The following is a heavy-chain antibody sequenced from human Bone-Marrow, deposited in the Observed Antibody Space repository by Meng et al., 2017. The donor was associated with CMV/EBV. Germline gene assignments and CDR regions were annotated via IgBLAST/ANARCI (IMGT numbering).Heavy chain of an antibody. J-gene: IGHJ5*02. V-gene: IGHV1-8*01. Sequence: ASVKVSCKASGYTFTSYDINWVRQATGQGLEWMGWMNPNSGNTGYAQKFQGRVTMTRNTSISTAYMELSSLRSEDTAVYYCARIDSSGYNNWFDPWGQGTLVTVSS. CDR2: MNPNSGNT. CDR1: GYTFTSYD. CDR3: ARIDSSGYNNWFDP. D-gene: IGHD3-22*01.